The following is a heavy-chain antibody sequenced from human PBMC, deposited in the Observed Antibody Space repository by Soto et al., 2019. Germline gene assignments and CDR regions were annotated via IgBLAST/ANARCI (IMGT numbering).Heavy chain of an antibody. CDR2: IQSGGPT. CDR1: GFTVSSKY. J-gene: IGHJ6*02. D-gene: IGHD3-22*01. CDR3: AKDHSSYDSSGYYSFPWSGGMDV. V-gene: IGHV3-66*01. Sequence: GGSLRLSCAASGFTVSSKYMSWVRQAPGKGLEWVSLIQSGGPTYYADSVKGRFTISRDTSENTLHLQMNSLRAEDTAVYYCAKDHSSYDSSGYYSFPWSGGMDVWGQGTTVTVSS.